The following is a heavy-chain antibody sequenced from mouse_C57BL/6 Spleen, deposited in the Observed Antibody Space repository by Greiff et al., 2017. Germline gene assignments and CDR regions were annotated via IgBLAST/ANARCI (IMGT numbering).Heavy chain of an antibody. CDR2: INPNNGGT. Sequence: EVQLQQSGPELVKPGASVKISCKASGYTFTDYYMNWVKQSHGKSLEWIGDINPNNGGTSYNQKFKGKATLTVDKSSSTDYMELHSLTSEDSAVYYCAREGTGGFDYWGQGTTLTVSS. CDR3: AREGTGGFDY. D-gene: IGHD4-1*01. V-gene: IGHV1-26*01. CDR1: GYTFTDYY. J-gene: IGHJ2*01.